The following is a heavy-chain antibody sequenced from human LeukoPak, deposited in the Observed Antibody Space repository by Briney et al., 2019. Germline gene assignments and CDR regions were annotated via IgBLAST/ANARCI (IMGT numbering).Heavy chain of an antibody. J-gene: IGHJ4*02. D-gene: IGHD4-17*01. CDR2: FDPEDGET. CDR1: GYTLTELS. V-gene: IGHV1-24*01. CDR3: ATGIDYGDYYFDY. Sequence: ASVKVSCKVSGYTLTELSIHWVRQAPGKGLEWMGGFDPEDGETIYAQKFQGRVTMTEDTSTDTAYMELSSLRSEDTAVYYCATGIDYGDYYFDYWGQGTLVTVSS.